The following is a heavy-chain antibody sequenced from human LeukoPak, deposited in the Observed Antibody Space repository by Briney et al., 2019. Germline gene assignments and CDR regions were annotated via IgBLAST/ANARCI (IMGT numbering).Heavy chain of an antibody. V-gene: IGHV3-23*01. Sequence: PGGSLRLSCAASGFTFSNYAMSWVRQAPGKGLEWVSAISGSGGSTYYADSVKGRFTISRDNSKNTLYLQMNSLRAEDTAVYYCAKDPFEYSSSPGAFDIWGQGTMVTVSS. J-gene: IGHJ3*02. CDR3: AKDPFEYSSSPGAFDI. CDR1: GFTFSNYA. D-gene: IGHD6-6*01. CDR2: ISGSGGST.